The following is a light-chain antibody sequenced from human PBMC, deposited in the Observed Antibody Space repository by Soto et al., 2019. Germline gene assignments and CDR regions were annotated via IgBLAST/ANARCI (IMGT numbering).Light chain of an antibody. V-gene: IGKV1-5*01. CDR2: DAS. CDR3: QHYGGLWT. CDR1: QSITNR. J-gene: IGKJ1*01. Sequence: DIQMTQSPSTLSASVGDRVTITCRASQSITNRVAWYQQTPGKAPKVLIYDASSMESGVPSRFSGSGYGTEFIFTISRLQPDDFATYWCQHYGGLWTFGQGTKVEIK.